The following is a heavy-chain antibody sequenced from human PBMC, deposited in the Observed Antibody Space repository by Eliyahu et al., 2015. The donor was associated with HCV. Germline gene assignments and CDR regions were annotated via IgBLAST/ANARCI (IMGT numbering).Heavy chain of an antibody. J-gene: IGHJ4*02. CDR2: FIPFSGTP. Sequence: HVQLVQSGAEVKKPGSSVRVSCQASGGTFGAYSMSWVRQAPTQGLEWLGGFIPFSGTPYSAQKFQGRLSITADRSTSTAYMELTSLRPDDTAIYYCLRDGGDRGFWGQGTPVTVSS. CDR3: LRDGGDRGF. D-gene: IGHD3-10*01. V-gene: IGHV1-69*06. CDR1: GGTFGAYS.